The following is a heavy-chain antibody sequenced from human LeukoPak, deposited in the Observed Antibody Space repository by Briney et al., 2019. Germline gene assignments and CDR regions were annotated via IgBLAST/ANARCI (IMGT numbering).Heavy chain of an antibody. Sequence: GGSLRLSCAASGLSFSNAWMSWVRQAPGKGLEWVGRIKSKTDGGTPDYAAPVKGRFTISRDDSKNTLYLQMNSLKTEDTAVYYCTGVSRSSWYDYWGQGTLVTVSS. D-gene: IGHD6-13*01. CDR3: TGVSRSSWYDY. CDR2: IKSKTDGGTP. V-gene: IGHV3-15*01. CDR1: GLSFSNAW. J-gene: IGHJ4*02.